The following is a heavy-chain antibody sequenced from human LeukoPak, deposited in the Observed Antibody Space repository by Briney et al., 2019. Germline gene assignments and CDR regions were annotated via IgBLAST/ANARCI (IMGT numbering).Heavy chain of an antibody. CDR2: INSGGGT. CDR3: AKYHGD. Sequence: GGSLRLSCAASGFTFSIYGMTWVGQAPGKGLEWVSTINSGGGTYYADSVKGRFTISRDNSKNTLDLQRNSLRAEDTAVYYCAKYHGDWGQGTLVTVSS. V-gene: IGHV3-23*01. J-gene: IGHJ4*02. D-gene: IGHD3-3*01. CDR1: GFTFSIYG.